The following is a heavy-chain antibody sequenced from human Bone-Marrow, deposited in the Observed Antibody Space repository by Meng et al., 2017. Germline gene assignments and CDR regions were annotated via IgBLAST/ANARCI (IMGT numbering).Heavy chain of an antibody. J-gene: IGHJ4*02. V-gene: IGHV3-15*04. Sequence: EGRLVGFGGGLVRRGGSLRLSCVDSGFSFTDAWMSWVRQAPGKGLEWVGRIESNSDGGTTDYAAPVKGRFTISRDDSKNTLYLQMNSLIIEDTALYFCATGAAAADHWGQGTLVTVSS. D-gene: IGHD6-13*01. CDR1: GFSFTDAW. CDR2: IESNSDGGTT. CDR3: ATGAAAADH.